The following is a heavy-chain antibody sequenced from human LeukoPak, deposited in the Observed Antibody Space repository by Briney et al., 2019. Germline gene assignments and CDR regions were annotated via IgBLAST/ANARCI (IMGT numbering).Heavy chain of an antibody. Sequence: SETLSLTCTVSGGSISSYYWSWIRQPPGKGLEWIGYIYYSGSTNYNPSLKSRVTISVDTSKNQFSLKLSSVTAADTAVYYCAGRSTVPYFDWLPHPFFDYWGQGTLVTVSS. CDR3: AGRSTVPYFDWLPHPFFDY. D-gene: IGHD3-9*01. CDR1: GGSISSYY. J-gene: IGHJ4*02. V-gene: IGHV4-59*01. CDR2: IYYSGST.